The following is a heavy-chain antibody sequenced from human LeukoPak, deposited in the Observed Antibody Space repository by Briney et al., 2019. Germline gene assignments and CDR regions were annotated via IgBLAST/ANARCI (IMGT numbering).Heavy chain of an antibody. Sequence: ASVNVSCKASVYTFTSYGISWVRQAPGQGLEWMGWISAYNGNTNYAQKLQGRVTMTTDTSTSTAYMELRSLRSDDTAEYYCARDNYGVVQGVIVSDFDYWGQGTLVTVSS. V-gene: IGHV1-18*01. J-gene: IGHJ4*02. CDR3: ARDNYGVVQGVIVSDFDY. CDR2: ISAYNGNT. D-gene: IGHD3-10*01. CDR1: VYTFTSYG.